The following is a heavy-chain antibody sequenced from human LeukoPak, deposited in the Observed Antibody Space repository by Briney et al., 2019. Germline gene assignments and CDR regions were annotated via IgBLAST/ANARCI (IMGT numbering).Heavy chain of an antibody. J-gene: IGHJ6*02. D-gene: IGHD4-17*01. Sequence: GGSLRLSCAASGFTFSSYAMSWVRQAPGKGLEWVSAISGSGGSTYYADSVKGRFTISRDNSKNTLYLQMNSLRAEDTAVYYCAKRGGDYGSYYYCGMDVWGQGTTVTVSS. CDR1: GFTFSSYA. V-gene: IGHV3-23*01. CDR2: ISGSGGST. CDR3: AKRGGDYGSYYYCGMDV.